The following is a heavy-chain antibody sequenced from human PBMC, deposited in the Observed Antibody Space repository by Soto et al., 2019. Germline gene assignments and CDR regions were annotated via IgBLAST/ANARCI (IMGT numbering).Heavy chain of an antibody. CDR3: AKSAGRQLGPLGFDP. D-gene: IGHD6-6*01. CDR2: ISYDGSNK. Sequence: QVQLVESGGGVVQPGRSLRLSCAASGFTFSSYGMHWVRQAPGKGLEWVAVISYDGSNKYYADSVKGRFTISRDNSKNTLYLPMNSLRAEDTAVYYCAKSAGRQLGPLGFDPWGQGTLVTVSS. CDR1: GFTFSSYG. V-gene: IGHV3-30*18. J-gene: IGHJ5*02.